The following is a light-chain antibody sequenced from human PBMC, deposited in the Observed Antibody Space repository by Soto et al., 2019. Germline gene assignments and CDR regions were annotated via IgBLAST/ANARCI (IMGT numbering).Light chain of an antibody. CDR1: QTINSW. Sequence: DIQMTQSPYTLSASVGDRVTITCRASQTINSWLAWYQQKPGKAPKLLISKASSLESGVPSRFSGSGSGTEFTLTISSLQPDDFATYYCQQFHTYSRTFGQGTKVDIK. CDR3: QQFHTYSRT. V-gene: IGKV1-5*03. J-gene: IGKJ1*01. CDR2: KAS.